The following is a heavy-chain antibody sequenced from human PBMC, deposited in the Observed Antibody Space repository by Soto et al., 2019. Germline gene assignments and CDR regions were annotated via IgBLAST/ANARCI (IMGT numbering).Heavy chain of an antibody. CDR1: GGAINSYY. Sequence: SETLSLTCTVSGGAINSYYWTWIRQPAGKGLEWIGRIYSSGSTKYNPSLQSRVTMSLDTSKNQFSLRLTSVTAADTAVYYCARGKRFSDWFDPWGQGTFVTVS. D-gene: IGHD3-3*01. CDR2: IYSSGST. V-gene: IGHV4-4*07. J-gene: IGHJ5*02. CDR3: ARGKRFSDWFDP.